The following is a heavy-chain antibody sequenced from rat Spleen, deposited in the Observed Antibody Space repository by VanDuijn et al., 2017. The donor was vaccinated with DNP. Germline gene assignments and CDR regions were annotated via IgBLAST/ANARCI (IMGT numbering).Heavy chain of an antibody. CDR2: ISYDGGAS. V-gene: IGHV5-22*01. CDR3: IRWNSGHFDY. J-gene: IGHJ2*01. D-gene: IGHD4-3*01. Sequence: VQPGRSLRLSCAASGFTFSDYYMAWVRQAPTKGLECVAYISYDGGASYCGDSVKGRFTISRDNAKSTLYLQMNSLRSEDMATYYCIRWNSGHFDYWGQGVMVTVSS. CDR1: GFTFSDYY.